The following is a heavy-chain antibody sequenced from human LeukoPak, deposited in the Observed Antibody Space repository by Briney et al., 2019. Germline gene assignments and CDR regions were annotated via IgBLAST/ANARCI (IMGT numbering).Heavy chain of an antibody. CDR1: GGSISSHY. CDR3: ARSISTSPLHFDY. Sequence: SETLSLTCTVSGGSISSHYWSWIRQPPGKGLEWIGYIYYSGNTNYNPSLKSRVTISVDTSKNQFSLELSSVTAADTAVYYCARSISTSPLHFDYWGQGTLVTVSS. V-gene: IGHV4-59*11. D-gene: IGHD2-2*01. CDR2: IYYSGNT. J-gene: IGHJ4*02.